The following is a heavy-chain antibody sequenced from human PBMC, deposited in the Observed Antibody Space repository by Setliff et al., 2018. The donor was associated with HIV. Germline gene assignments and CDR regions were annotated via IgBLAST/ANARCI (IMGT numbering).Heavy chain of an antibody. Sequence: GGSLRLSCAASGFTFSSYEMNWVRQAPGKGLEWVSAITHNGANTYYANSVKGRFTISRDNAKNSLFLQMNSLRAEDTAIYYCARLLRGGGDYFDYWGQGTLVTVSS. J-gene: IGHJ4*02. CDR1: GFTFSSYE. CDR3: ARLLRGGGDYFDY. D-gene: IGHD3-10*01. V-gene: IGHV3-48*03. CDR2: ITHNGANT.